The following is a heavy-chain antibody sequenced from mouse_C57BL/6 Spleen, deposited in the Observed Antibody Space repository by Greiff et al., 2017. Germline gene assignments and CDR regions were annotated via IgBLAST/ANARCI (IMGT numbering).Heavy chain of an antibody. CDR2: IDPSDSYT. J-gene: IGHJ4*01. CDR1: GYTFTSYW. Sequence: QVQLQQSGAELVKPGASVKLSCKASGYTFTSYWMQWVKQRPGQGLEWIGEIDPSDSYTNYNQKFKGKATLTVDTSSSTAYMQRSSLTSEYSAVYYCARSIPDAMDYWGQGPSVTVSS. V-gene: IGHV1-50*01. CDR3: ARSIPDAMDY.